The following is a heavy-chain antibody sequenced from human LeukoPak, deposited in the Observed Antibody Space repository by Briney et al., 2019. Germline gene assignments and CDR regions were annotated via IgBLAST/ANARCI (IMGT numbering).Heavy chain of an antibody. CDR2: IYHSGST. J-gene: IGHJ4*02. D-gene: IGHD4-17*01. V-gene: IGHV4-38-2*02. CDR3: ARDRTMTTVTGGGDY. CDR1: GYSISSGYY. Sequence: PSETLSLTCTVSGYSISSGYYWGWIRQPPGKGLEWIGSIYHSGSTYYNPSLKIRVTISVDTSKNQFSLKLGSVTAADTAVYSCARDRTMTTVTGGGDYWGRGTLVTVSS.